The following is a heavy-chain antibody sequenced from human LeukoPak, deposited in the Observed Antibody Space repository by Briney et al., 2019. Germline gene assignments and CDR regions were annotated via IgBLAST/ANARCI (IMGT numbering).Heavy chain of an antibody. CDR2: INPSGGST. CDR3: AREFAGYCSGGSCQEANWFDP. CDR1: GGTFSSYA. J-gene: IGHJ5*02. Sequence: ASVKVSCKASGGTFSSYAISWVRQAPGQGLEWMGIINPSGGSTSYAQKFQGRVTMTRDMSTSTVYMELSSLRSEDTAVYYCAREFAGYCSGGSCQEANWFDPWGQGTLVTVSS. V-gene: IGHV1-46*01. D-gene: IGHD2-15*01.